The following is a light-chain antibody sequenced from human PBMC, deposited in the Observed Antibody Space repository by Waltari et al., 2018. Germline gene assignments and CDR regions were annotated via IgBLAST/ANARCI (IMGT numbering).Light chain of an antibody. CDR2: DVY. V-gene: IGLV2-23*02. CDR1: SSDVGIYNL. CDR3: CSYGGGGTSTWV. J-gene: IGLJ3*02. Sequence: QSALTQPASVSGSPGQSITISCSGTSSDVGIYNLVSWYQQHRGKAPKLIIYDVYRRPAAVSIRSSCAKSGDTAALTISALQADDEAADYCCSYGGGGTSTWVFGGGTKVTVL.